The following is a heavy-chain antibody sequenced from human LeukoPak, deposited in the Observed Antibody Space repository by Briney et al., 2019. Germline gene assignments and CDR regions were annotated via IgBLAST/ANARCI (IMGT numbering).Heavy chain of an antibody. D-gene: IGHD3-10*02. CDR2: ISSSGSTI. Sequence: GGSLSSSCAASGFTFSSYEMNWVGQAPGKGLEWVSYISSSGSTIYYADSVKGRFTISRDNAKNSLYLQMNSLRAEDTAVYYCAELGITMIGGVWGKGTTVTISS. CDR3: AELGITMIGGV. CDR1: GFTFSSYE. J-gene: IGHJ6*04. V-gene: IGHV3-48*03.